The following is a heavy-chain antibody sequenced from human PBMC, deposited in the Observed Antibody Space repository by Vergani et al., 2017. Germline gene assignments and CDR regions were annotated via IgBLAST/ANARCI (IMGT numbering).Heavy chain of an antibody. D-gene: IGHD3-10*01. CDR2: ISGSGGST. CDR3: AKDHITMVRGVTVTFDY. J-gene: IGHJ4*02. Sequence: EVQLLESGGGLVQPGGSLRLSCAASGFTFSSYAMSWVRQAPGKGLEWVSAISGSGGSTYYADCVKGRFTISRDNSKNTLYLQMNSLRAEDTAVYYCAKDHITMVRGVTVTFDYWGQGTLVTVSS. V-gene: IGHV3-23*01. CDR1: GFTFSSYA.